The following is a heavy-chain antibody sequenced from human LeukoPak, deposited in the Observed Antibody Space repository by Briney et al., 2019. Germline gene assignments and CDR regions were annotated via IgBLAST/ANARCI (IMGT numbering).Heavy chain of an antibody. Sequence: PSETLSLTCTVSGGSISSYYWSWIRQPPGKGLEWIGYIYYNGSTNYNPSLKSRVTISVDTSKNQFSLKLSSVTAADTAVYYCARHYDSSGYWYYFDYWGQGTLVTVSS. D-gene: IGHD3-22*01. CDR1: GGSISSYY. CDR2: IYYNGST. CDR3: ARHYDSSGYWYYFDY. V-gene: IGHV4-59*08. J-gene: IGHJ4*02.